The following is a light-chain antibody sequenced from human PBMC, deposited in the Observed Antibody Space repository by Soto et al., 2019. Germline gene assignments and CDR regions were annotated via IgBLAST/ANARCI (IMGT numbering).Light chain of an antibody. V-gene: IGKV1-5*01. CDR2: DAS. CDR1: QSIRRS. J-gene: IGKJ1*01. CDR3: QQCCIGWT. Sequence: EIQMTQSPSTLSVSLGERVTLSCRASQSIRRSLSWYQHQPGKAPKLLIYDASSLESGVPSRFSGIGSGTEFTLTISSLQPEDFGTYYCQQCCIGWTFGQGTKVDIK.